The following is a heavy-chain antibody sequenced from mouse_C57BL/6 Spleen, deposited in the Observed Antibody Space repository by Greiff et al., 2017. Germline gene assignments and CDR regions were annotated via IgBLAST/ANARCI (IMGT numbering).Heavy chain of an antibody. CDR3: AKREDSGDGYYPFAY. J-gene: IGHJ3*01. V-gene: IGHV2-9*01. CDR1: GFSLTSYG. D-gene: IGHD2-3*01. CDR2: IWGGGST. Sequence: VKVAESGPGLVAPSQSLSITCTVSGFSLTSYGVDWVRHPPGKGLEWLGVIWGGGSTNYNSALMSRLSISKDNSKSQVFLKMNSLQTDDTAMYYCAKREDSGDGYYPFAYWGQGTLVTVSA.